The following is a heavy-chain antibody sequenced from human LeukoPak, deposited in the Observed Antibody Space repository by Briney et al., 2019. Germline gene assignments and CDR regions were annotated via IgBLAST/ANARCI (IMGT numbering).Heavy chain of an antibody. J-gene: IGHJ4*02. D-gene: IGHD2-15*01. CDR3: ARAESGGDFDY. V-gene: IGHV4-38-2*01. Sequence: SETLSLTCAVSGYSISSGYYWGWVRQPPGKGLEWIGSIYHSGSTYYNPSLKSRVTISVDTSKNQFSLKLSSVTAADTAVYYCARAESGGDFDYWGQGTLVTVFS. CDR1: GYSISSGYY. CDR2: IYHSGST.